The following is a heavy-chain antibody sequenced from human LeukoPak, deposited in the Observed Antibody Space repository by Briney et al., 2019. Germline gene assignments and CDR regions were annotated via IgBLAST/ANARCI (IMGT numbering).Heavy chain of an antibody. J-gene: IGHJ3*02. CDR1: GFTVSSNY. V-gene: IGHV3-66*01. CDR3: ARNRAFDI. CDR2: IYSGGST. Sequence: GGSLRLSCAASGFTVSSNYMSWVRQAPGKGLEWASVIYSGGSTYYADSVKGRFTISRDNSKNTLYLRMNSLRAEDTAVYYCARNRAFDIWGQGTMVTVSS.